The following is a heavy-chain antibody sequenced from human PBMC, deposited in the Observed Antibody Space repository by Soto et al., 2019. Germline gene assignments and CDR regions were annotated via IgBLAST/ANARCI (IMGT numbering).Heavy chain of an antibody. CDR2: IWYDGGNK. V-gene: IGHV3-33*01. J-gene: IGHJ4*02. Sequence: AGGSLRLSCAASGFNFSSYVMHWVRQAPGKGLEWVAVIWYDGGNKYYADSVKGRFTISRDNSKSTLYLQMNSLRAEDTAVYYCARDGQWLPRDGLRSSYYFDYWGQGTLVTVSS. CDR1: GFNFSSYV. CDR3: ARDGQWLPRDGLRSSYYFDY. D-gene: IGHD6-19*01.